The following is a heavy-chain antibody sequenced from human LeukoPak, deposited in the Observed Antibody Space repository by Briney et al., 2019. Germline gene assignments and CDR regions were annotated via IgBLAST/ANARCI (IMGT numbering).Heavy chain of an antibody. CDR2: IYPGDSDT. Sequence: AESLKISCKGSGYSFTSYWNGWVRQMPGKGLEWMGIIYPGDSDTRYSPSFQGQVTISVDKSISTAYLQWSSLKASDTAMYYCARLTYYYGSGSYWPGYFDYWGQGTLVTVSS. CDR3: ARLTYYYGSGSYWPGYFDY. CDR1: GYSFTSYW. V-gene: IGHV5-51*01. D-gene: IGHD3-10*01. J-gene: IGHJ4*02.